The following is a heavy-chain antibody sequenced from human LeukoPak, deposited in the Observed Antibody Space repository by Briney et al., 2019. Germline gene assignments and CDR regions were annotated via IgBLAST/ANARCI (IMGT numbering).Heavy chain of an antibody. Sequence: GGSLRLSCAASGFTFSSYSMNWVRQAPGKGLEWVSSISSSSSYIYYADSVKGRFTISRDNAKNSLYLQMNSLRAEDTAVYYCAREGSKGRRSFDSWGQGTMVTVSA. CDR1: GFTFSSYS. V-gene: IGHV3-21*01. D-gene: IGHD3-10*01. CDR2: ISSSSSYI. J-gene: IGHJ3*02. CDR3: AREGSKGRRSFDS.